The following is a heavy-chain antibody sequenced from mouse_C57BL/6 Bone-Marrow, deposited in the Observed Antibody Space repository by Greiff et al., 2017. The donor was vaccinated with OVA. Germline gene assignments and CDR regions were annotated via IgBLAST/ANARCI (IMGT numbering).Heavy chain of an antibody. CDR1: GYTFTDYY. V-gene: IGHV1-26*01. CDR2: INPNNGGT. Sequence: VQLQQSGPELVKPGASVKISCKASGYTFTDYYMNWVKQSHGKSLEWIGDINPNNGGTSYNQKFKGKATLTVDKSSSTAYMELRSLTSEDSAVYYCARGEVGDYWGQGTTLTVSS. CDR3: ARGEVGDY. D-gene: IGHD1-1*01. J-gene: IGHJ2*01.